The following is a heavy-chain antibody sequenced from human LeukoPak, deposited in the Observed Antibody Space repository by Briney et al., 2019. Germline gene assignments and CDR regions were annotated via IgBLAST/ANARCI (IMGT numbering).Heavy chain of an antibody. J-gene: IGHJ4*02. CDR1: GGSISSYY. Sequence: SEALSLTSTVSGGSISSYYWSWIRQPAGKGLEWIGRIYTSGSTNYNPSLKSRVTMSVDTSKNQFSLKLSSVTAADTAVYYCARVGYSSSSGNIFDYWGQGTLVTVSS. CDR3: ARVGYSSSSGNIFDY. D-gene: IGHD6-13*01. CDR2: IYTSGST. V-gene: IGHV4-4*07.